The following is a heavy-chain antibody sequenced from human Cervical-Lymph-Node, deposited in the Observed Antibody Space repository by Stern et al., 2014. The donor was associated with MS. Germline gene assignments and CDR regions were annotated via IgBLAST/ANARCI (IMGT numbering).Heavy chain of an antibody. CDR2: ISPKTGSA. CDR1: GYTFTAYF. CDR3: ARDRGSYSDY. J-gene: IGHJ4*02. Sequence: VQLVESGAEVERPGASVKVSCKASGYTFTAYFLHWVRQAPGQGLEWMGWISPKTGSATYAQKFQDRVAMARDTSVNTGYMGVSSLRSDDTAVYCCARDRGSYSDYWGQGTLVAVSS. V-gene: IGHV1-2*02. D-gene: IGHD1-26*01.